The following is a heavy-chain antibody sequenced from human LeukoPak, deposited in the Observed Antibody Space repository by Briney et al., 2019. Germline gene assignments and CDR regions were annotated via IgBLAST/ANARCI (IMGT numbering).Heavy chain of an antibody. CDR3: ARVTGYMVEDYFDS. CDR1: GGSISSYY. V-gene: IGHV4-59*01. Sequence: SETLSHTCTVSGGSISSYYWSWIRQPPGKGLEWIGYIYYSGSTNYNPSLKSRVTISVDTSKNQFSLRLRSVTAADTAVYYCARVTGYMVEDYFDSWGQGTLVTVSS. CDR2: IYYSGST. D-gene: IGHD6-13*01. J-gene: IGHJ4*02.